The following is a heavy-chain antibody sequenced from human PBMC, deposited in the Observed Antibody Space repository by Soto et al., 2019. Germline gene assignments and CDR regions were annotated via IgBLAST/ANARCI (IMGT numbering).Heavy chain of an antibody. J-gene: IGHJ6*02. CDR1: GGTFTTFA. V-gene: IGHV1-69*06. CDR2: IIPFFGTG. D-gene: IGHD3-10*01. CDR3: ARSLYSFGNYHGSGKGYYYTMYV. Sequence: QVQLVQSGAEVRKPGSSVRVSCKASGGTFTTFAISWVRQAPGQGLEWMGGIIPFFGTGNYAQKFQGRLTIIADKSTNTAYLDLSGLRSEDTAVYYCARSLYSFGNYHGSGKGYYYTMYVWGQGTTVTVSS.